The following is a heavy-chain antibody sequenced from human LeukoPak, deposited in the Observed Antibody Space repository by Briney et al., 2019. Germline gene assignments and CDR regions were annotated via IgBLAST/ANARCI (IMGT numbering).Heavy chain of an antibody. D-gene: IGHD4/OR15-4a*01. CDR3: ARALKLITNWFDP. CDR1: GGSFSGYY. J-gene: IGHJ5*02. Sequence: PSETLSLTCAVYGGSFSGYYWSWIRQPPGKGLEWIGEINHSGSTNYNPSLKSRVTISVDTSKNQFSLKLSSVTAADTAVYYCARALKLITNWFDPWGQGTLVTVSS. CDR2: INHSGST. V-gene: IGHV4-34*01.